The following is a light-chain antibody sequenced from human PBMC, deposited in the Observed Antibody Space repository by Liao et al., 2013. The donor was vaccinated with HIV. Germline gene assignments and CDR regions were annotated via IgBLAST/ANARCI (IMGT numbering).Light chain of an antibody. J-gene: IGLJ1*01. CDR2: EDK. CDR3: QAWDSSTAEDV. V-gene: IGLV3-1*01. Sequence: SYELTQPPSVSVSPGQTASLTCSGDKLGDKYACWYQQKPGQSPVLVIYEDKKRPSGIPERFSGSNSGNTATLTISGTQAMDEADYYCQAWDSSTAEDVFGTGTKVTV. CDR1: KLGDKY.